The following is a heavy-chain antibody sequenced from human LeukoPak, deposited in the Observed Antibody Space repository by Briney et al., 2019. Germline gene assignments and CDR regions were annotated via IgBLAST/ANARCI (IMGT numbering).Heavy chain of an antibody. V-gene: IGHV4-34*01. D-gene: IGHD3-10*01. J-gene: IGHJ5*02. CDR2: INHSGST. CDR3: ARHARYYYGWNWFDP. Sequence: PSETLSLTCAVYGGSFSGYYWSWIRQPPGKGLEWIGEINHSGSTNYNPSLKSRVTISVDTSKNQFSLKLSSVTAADTAVYYCARHARYYYGWNWFDPWGQGTLVTVSS. CDR1: GGSFSGYY.